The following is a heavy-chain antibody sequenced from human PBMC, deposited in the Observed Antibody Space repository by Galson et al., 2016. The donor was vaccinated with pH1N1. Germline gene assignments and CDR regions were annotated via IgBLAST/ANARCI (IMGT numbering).Heavy chain of an antibody. J-gene: IGHJ6*02. CDR2: ISASATAI. V-gene: IGHV3-48*03. D-gene: IGHD3-9*01. Sequence: SLRLSCAGSGFTFNGYEMNWVRQAPGKGLEWISYISASATAIYYADSVKGRFTISRDNAKKSLSLQMNNLRADDTAIYFCARDDWVWRYGMDLWGQGAAVIVSS. CDR1: GFTFNGYE. CDR3: ARDDWVWRYGMDL.